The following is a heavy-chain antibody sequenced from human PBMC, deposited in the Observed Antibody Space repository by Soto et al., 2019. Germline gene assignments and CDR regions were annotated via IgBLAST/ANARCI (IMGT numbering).Heavy chain of an antibody. V-gene: IGHV3-21*06. Sequence: XGSLRLSCAASGFTFTRYRMDWVRQAPGKGLEWVSSISITTNYIYYGDSMKGRFTISRDNAKNSLYLEMNSLRAEDTAVYYCARESEDLTSNFDYWGQGTLVTVSS. CDR2: ISITTNYI. J-gene: IGHJ4*02. CDR1: GFTFTRYR. CDR3: ARESEDLTSNFDY.